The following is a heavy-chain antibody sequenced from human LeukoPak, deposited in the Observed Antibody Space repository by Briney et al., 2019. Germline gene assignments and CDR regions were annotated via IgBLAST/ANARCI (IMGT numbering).Heavy chain of an antibody. CDR2: ISGSGGST. Sequence: PGGSLRLSCAASGFTFSSYAMSWVRQAPGKGLEWVSAISGSGGSTCYADSVKGRFTISRDNSKNTLYLQMNSLRAEDTAVYYCAKSDNWNYGNYFDYWGQGTLVTVSS. CDR1: GFTFSSYA. CDR3: AKSDNWNYGNYFDY. V-gene: IGHV3-23*01. J-gene: IGHJ4*02. D-gene: IGHD1-7*01.